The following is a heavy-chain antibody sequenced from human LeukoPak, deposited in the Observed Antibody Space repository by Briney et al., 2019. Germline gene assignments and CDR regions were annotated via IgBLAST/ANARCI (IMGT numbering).Heavy chain of an antibody. V-gene: IGHV1-46*02. CDR3: ARDSLELQRRNWFDP. CDR1: PYTFDKYY. J-gene: IGHJ5*02. CDR2: INPSGRST. D-gene: IGHD1-7*01. Sequence: XSVTLSCKASPYTFDKYYIHWVRQAPGQGIEWMGVINPSGRSTSYAQQFQGRVTVTRDTSTSTVYMDLSSLRSEDSAVYYCARDSLELQRRNWFDPWGQGTLVTVSS.